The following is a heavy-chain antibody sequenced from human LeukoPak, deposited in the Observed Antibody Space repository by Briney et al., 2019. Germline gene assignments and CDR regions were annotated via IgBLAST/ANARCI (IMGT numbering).Heavy chain of an antibody. V-gene: IGHV3-23*01. CDR3: ANRGTKWLPPPTDAFDV. CDR2: ISSGGGTT. D-gene: IGHD2-8*01. CDR1: GFSFSSHA. J-gene: IGHJ3*01. Sequence: GGSLRLSCAASGFSFSSHAMSWVRQAPGKGLQWVSTISSGGGTTYYGDSVRGRFTISRDNSKNTLYLQMNSLRVDDTAIYYCANRGTKWLPPPTDAFDVWGQGTMVTVSS.